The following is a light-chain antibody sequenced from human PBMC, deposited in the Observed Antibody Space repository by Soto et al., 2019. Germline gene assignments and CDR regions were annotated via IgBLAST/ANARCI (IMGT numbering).Light chain of an antibody. CDR2: DAS. Sequence: DIPMTQSPFTLAASVGGRVTITFRASQSVNKWLAWFQQKPGKVPKLLIFDASTLQTGVPSRFGGGGSGTEFTLTISGLQPDDFATYYCQQYNSYSPWTFGPGTKVDIK. CDR1: QSVNKW. J-gene: IGKJ1*01. V-gene: IGKV1-5*01. CDR3: QQYNSYSPWT.